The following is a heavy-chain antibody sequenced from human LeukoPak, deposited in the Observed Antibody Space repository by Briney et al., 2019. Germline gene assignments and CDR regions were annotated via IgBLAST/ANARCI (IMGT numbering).Heavy chain of an antibody. D-gene: IGHD3-9*01. CDR3: ARDQGYFDWLPTHDFDY. J-gene: IGHJ4*02. V-gene: IGHV1-69*06. CDR2: IIPIFGTA. Sequence: SVKVSCKASGGTFSSYAISWVRQAPGQGLEWMGGIIPIFGTANYAQKFQGRVTITADKSTSTAYMELSSLRSEDTAVYYCARDQGYFDWLPTHDFDYWGQGTLVTVSS. CDR1: GGTFSSYA.